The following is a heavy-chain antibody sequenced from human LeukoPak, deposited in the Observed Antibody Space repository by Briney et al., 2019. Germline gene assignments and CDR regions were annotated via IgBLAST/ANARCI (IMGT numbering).Heavy chain of an antibody. V-gene: IGHV3-30-3*01. CDR3: TRGLGKYCSGGSCYSTVGFDY. CDR2: ISYDGSHK. J-gene: IGHJ4*02. Sequence: GGSLRLSCAASGFTFSNYAIHWVRQAPGKGLEWVAVISYDGSHKYYADSVKGRFTISRDNSKNILYLQINSLRAEDTAVYYCTRGLGKYCSGGSCYSTVGFDYWGQGTLVTVSS. D-gene: IGHD2-15*01. CDR1: GFTFSNYA.